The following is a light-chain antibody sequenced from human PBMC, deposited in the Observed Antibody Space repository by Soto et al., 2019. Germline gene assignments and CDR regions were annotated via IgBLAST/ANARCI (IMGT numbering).Light chain of an antibody. CDR1: QSVSSSY. V-gene: IGKV3-20*01. Sequence: IVFAQAPGTLALSPGERGTPSCRASQSVSSSYLAWYQQKHGQAPRLLIYGASTRATGIPARFSGSGSGTEFTLTISSLEPDDFATYYCPQYNSYLYTFGRGTRLEIK. CDR2: GAS. CDR3: PQYNSYLYT. J-gene: IGKJ5*01.